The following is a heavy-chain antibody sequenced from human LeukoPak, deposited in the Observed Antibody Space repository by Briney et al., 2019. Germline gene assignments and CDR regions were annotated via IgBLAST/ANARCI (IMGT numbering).Heavy chain of an antibody. CDR2: ISYDGSNK. V-gene: IGHV3-30*03. Sequence: PGGSLRLSCAASGFTFSSYGMHWVRQAPGKGLEWVAVISYDGSNKYYADSVKGRFTISRDNSKNTLYLQMNSLRAEDTAVYYCARDLVPPALDYGDPNYYYYGMDVWGQGTTVTVSS. J-gene: IGHJ6*02. CDR1: GFTFSSYG. CDR3: ARDLVPPALDYGDPNYYYYGMDV. D-gene: IGHD4-17*01.